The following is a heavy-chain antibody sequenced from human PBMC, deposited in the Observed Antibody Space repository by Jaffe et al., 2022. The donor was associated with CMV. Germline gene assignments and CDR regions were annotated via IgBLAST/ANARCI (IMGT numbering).Heavy chain of an antibody. CDR2: ISAYNGNT. CDR1: GYTFTSYG. CDR3: ARSHGLGYCSGGSCPRYYFVDY. V-gene: IGHV1-18*04. D-gene: IGHD2-15*01. J-gene: IGHJ4*02. Sequence: QVQLVQSGAEVKKPGASVKVSCKASGYTFTSYGISWVRQAPGQGLEWMGWISAYNGNTNYAQKLQGRVTMTTDTSTSTAYMELRSLRSDDTAVYYCARSHGLGYCSGGSCPRYYFVDYWGQGTLVTVSS.